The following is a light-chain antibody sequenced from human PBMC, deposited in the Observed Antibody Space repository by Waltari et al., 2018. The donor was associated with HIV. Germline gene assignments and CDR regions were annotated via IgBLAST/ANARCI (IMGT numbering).Light chain of an antibody. CDR3: ATWDDILSGYL. CDR1: NSNIGSNF. V-gene: IGLV1-47*01. Sequence: QSVPTQPPSASGTPGQRVAISCSGSNSNIGSNFVYWYQQLPGTAPKRLIYKDNQRPSGVPERFSASKSGASSALAISGLRSEDEAEYYCATWDDILSGYLFGTGTKVTVL. CDR2: KDN. J-gene: IGLJ1*01.